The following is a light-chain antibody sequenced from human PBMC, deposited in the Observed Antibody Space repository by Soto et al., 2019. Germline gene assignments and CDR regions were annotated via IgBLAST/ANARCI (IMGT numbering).Light chain of an antibody. CDR2: DAS. CDR3: QQYDSYSSGP. J-gene: IGKJ1*01. Sequence: DIQMTQSPSTLSASVGDRVTITCRASQTINSWLAWYQQKPGKAPKVLIFDASSLKTGVPSRFSGSGSGTEFTLTTSNLQPDDFANYYCQQYDSYSSGPFGQGTQVDIK. V-gene: IGKV1-5*01. CDR1: QTINSW.